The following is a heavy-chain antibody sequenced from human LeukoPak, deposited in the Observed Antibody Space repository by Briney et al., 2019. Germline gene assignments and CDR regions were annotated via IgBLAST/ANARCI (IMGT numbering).Heavy chain of an antibody. V-gene: IGHV1-24*01. CDR3: ASSYYDSSGPDY. CDR1: GYTLTELS. CDR2: FDPEDGET. D-gene: IGHD3-22*01. Sequence: ASVKVSCEVSGYTLTELSMHWVRQAPGKGLEWMGGFDPEDGETIYAQKFQGRVTMTEDTSTDTAYMELSSLRSEDTAVYYCASSYYDSSGPDYWGQGTLVTVSS. J-gene: IGHJ4*02.